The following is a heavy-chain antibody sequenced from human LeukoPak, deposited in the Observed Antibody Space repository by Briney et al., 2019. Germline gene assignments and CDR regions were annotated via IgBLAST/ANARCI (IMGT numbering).Heavy chain of an antibody. D-gene: IGHD3-22*01. CDR1: GFTFSSYG. J-gene: IGHJ4*02. V-gene: IGHV3-33*01. CDR3: ARETYYYDSSGYYYPNYFDY. CDR2: IWYDGSNK. Sequence: GGSLRLSCAASGFTFSSYGMHWVRQAPGKGLEWVAVIWYDGSNKYYADSVKGRFTISRDNSKNTLYLQMNSLRAEDTAVYYCARETYYYDSSGYYYPNYFDYWGQGTLVTVSS.